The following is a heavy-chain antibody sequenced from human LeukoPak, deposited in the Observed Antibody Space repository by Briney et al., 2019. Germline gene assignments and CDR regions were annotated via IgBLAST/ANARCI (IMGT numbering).Heavy chain of an antibody. Sequence: PGGSLRLSCAASGFTFSDYYMSWIRQAPGKGLEWVSYISSSGSTIYYADSVKGRFTISRDNSKNTLYLQMNSLRAEDTAVYYCAKDPSSGWFDTYYFDYWGQGTLVTVSS. D-gene: IGHD6-19*01. CDR3: AKDPSSGWFDTYYFDY. V-gene: IGHV3-11*01. CDR2: ISSSGSTI. CDR1: GFTFSDYY. J-gene: IGHJ4*02.